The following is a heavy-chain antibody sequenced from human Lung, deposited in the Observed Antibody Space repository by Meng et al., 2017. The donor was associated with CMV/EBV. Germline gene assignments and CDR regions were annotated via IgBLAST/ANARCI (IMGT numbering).Heavy chain of an antibody. CDR3: ATDLYYDDSGLRDY. V-gene: IGHV3-15*01. CDR1: GFTFSNAW. CDR2: IISEADGGTT. J-gene: IGHJ4*02. D-gene: IGHD3-22*01. Sequence: GFTFSNAWMSWVRQAPGKGLEWVGLIISEADGGTTHHAAPVKGRFTISRDDSKNTLYLQMNSLKTEDTAMYYCATDLYYDDSGLRDYWGRGTLVTVSS.